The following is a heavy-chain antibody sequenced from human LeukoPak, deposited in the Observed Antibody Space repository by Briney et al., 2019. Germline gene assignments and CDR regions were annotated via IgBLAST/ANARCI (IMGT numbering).Heavy chain of an antibody. J-gene: IGHJ4*02. CDR2: IYYSGST. V-gene: IGHV4-59*01. CDR3: ARDSGGNSGVEY. D-gene: IGHD4-23*01. Sequence: SETLSLTCTVSGGSISSYYWSWIRQPPGKGLEWIGYIYYSGSTNYNPSLKSRVTISVDTSKNQFSLKLSSVTAADTAVYYCARDSGGNSGVEYWGQGTLVTVSS. CDR1: GGSISSYY.